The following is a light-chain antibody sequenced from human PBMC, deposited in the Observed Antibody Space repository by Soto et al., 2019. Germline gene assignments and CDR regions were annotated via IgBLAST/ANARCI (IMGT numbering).Light chain of an antibody. CDR2: GAS. J-gene: IGKJ1*01. CDR3: QHYNNWPPWT. CDR1: QSVSNN. V-gene: IGKV3-15*01. Sequence: EIEMTQSPATLSASPGERATISCRASQSVSNNLAWYQQKPGQPPRLLIYGASTRATGIPARFSGSGSGTEFTLNISSLQSEDFAVYYCQHYNNWPPWTFGQGTKVEIK.